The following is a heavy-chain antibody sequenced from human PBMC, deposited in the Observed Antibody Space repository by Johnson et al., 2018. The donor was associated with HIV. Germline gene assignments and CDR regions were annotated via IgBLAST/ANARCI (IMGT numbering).Heavy chain of an antibody. D-gene: IGHD5-18*01. CDR3: ARENQGYSYRAFDI. V-gene: IGHV3-30*04. CDR2: ISYDGSNK. CDR1: GFTFSSYA. J-gene: IGHJ3*02. Sequence: QVQLVESGGGVVQPGSSLRLSCAASGFTFSSYAMHWVRQAPGKGLEWVAVISYDGSNKYYADSVKGRFTISRDNSKNTLYLQMNSLRAEDTAVYYCARENQGYSYRAFDIWGQGTMVTVSS.